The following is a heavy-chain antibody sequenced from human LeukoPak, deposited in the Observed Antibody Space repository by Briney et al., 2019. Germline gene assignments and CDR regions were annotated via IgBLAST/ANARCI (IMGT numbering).Heavy chain of an antibody. CDR2: ISDYNGNT. CDR3: ARDLARVTNYYYMDV. CDR1: GYTFISYG. Sequence: ASVKVSCKTSGYTFISYGISWVRQAPGQGLEWMGWISDYNGNTNYAQKFQGRVTMTTDTSTSTAYMELRGLRSDDTAVYYCARDLARVTNYYYMDVWGKGTTVTISS. V-gene: IGHV1-18*01. J-gene: IGHJ6*03. D-gene: IGHD3-10*01.